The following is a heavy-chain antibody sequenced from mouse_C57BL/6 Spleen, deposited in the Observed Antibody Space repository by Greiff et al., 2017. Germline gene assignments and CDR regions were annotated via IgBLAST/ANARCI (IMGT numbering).Heavy chain of an antibody. CDR1: GFSLSTFGMG. CDR3: ARREGAYYSNYLGLYAMDY. Sequence: QVTLKESGPGILQPSQTLSLTCSFSGFSLSTFGMGVGWIRQPSGKGLEWLAHIWWDDDKYYNPALKSRLTISKDTSKNQVFLKIANVDTADTATYYCARREGAYYSNYLGLYAMDYWGQGTSVTVSS. V-gene: IGHV8-8*01. CDR2: IWWDDDK. J-gene: IGHJ4*01. D-gene: IGHD2-5*01.